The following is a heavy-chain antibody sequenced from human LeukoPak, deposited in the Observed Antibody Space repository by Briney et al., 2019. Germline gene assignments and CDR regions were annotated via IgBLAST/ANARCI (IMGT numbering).Heavy chain of an antibody. CDR2: IYYSGST. D-gene: IGHD6-19*01. CDR1: GGSISSYY. Sequence: SETLSLTCTVSGGSISSYYWSWIRQPPGKGLECIRYIYYSGSTNYNPSLKSRVTISVDTSKNQFSLKLSSVTAADTAVYYCARVKGIAVSPLWDYWGQGTLVTVSS. CDR3: ARVKGIAVSPLWDY. J-gene: IGHJ4*02. V-gene: IGHV4-59*01.